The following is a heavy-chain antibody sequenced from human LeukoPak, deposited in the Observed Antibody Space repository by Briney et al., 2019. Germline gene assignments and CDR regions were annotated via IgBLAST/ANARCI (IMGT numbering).Heavy chain of an antibody. CDR1: GGSISSSSYY. Sequence: SETLSLTCTVSGGSISSSSYYWGWIRQPPGKGLEWIGNIYYSGSTYYNPSLKSRVTISVDTSKNQFSLKLSSVTAADTAVYYCARELSSSWFGNWFDPWGQGTLVTVSS. V-gene: IGHV4-39*07. CDR3: ARELSSSWFGNWFDP. D-gene: IGHD6-13*01. J-gene: IGHJ5*02. CDR2: IYYSGST.